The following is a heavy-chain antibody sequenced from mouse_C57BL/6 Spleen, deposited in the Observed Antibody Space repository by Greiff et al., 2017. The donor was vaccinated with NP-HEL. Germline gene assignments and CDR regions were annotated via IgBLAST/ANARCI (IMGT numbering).Heavy chain of an antibody. CDR2: IDPENGDT. J-gene: IGHJ3*01. D-gene: IGHD2-4*01. CDR1: GFNIKDDY. CDR3: TTGRLRRGAFAY. Sequence: EVQLQESGAELVRPGASVKLSCTASGFNIKDDYMHWVKQRPEQGLEWIGWIDPENGDTEYASKFQGKATITADTSSNTAYLQLSSLTSEDTAVYYCTTGRLRRGAFAYWGQGTLVTVSA. V-gene: IGHV14-4*01.